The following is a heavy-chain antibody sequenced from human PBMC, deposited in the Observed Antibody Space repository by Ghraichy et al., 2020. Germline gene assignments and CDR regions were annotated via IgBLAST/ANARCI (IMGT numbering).Heavy chain of an antibody. V-gene: IGHV4-30-2*01. J-gene: IGHJ3*02. CDR2: IYHSGAT. Sequence: SQTLSLTCAVSGGSITSGSFSWSWIRQPPGKGLEWIGYIYHSGATHYNPSLKSRVTISLDDSKNQFSLRLNSVTAADTAVYYCARAPYDDDGFYDDGFDIWGQGTMFTVSS. D-gene: IGHD3-22*01. CDR1: GGSITSGSFS. CDR3: ARAPYDDDGFYDDGFDI.